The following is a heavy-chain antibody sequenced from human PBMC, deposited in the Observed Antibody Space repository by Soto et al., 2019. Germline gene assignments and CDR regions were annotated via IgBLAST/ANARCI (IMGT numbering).Heavy chain of an antibody. J-gene: IGHJ4*02. CDR2: FIPVYRTL. CDR1: GGSFGNSA. Sequence: QVLLVQSGAEVKKPGSSVKISCKASGGSFGNSAINWVRQTPGQGLEWLGGFIPVYRTLNYAQKFQGRVTITADESTGTAYMTMSSLESNDTAVYYCATGVIWIGYFTVDSWGQGTRVTVSS. V-gene: IGHV1-69*01. D-gene: IGHD3-3*01. CDR3: ATGVIWIGYFTVDS.